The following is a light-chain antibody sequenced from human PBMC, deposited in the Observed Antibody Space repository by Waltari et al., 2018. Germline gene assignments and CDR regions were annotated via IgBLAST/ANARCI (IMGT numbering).Light chain of an antibody. CDR3: QQAHTFPPT. V-gene: IGKV1-12*01. CDR2: AAS. J-gene: IGKJ3*01. CDR1: QGIRSW. Sequence: DIQMTQSPSSVSASVGARVTITCRASQGIRSWLAWYQQRQGKAPKLLIYAASSLQSGVPSRFSGSGSGTDFTLTISSLQPEDFATYYCQQAHTFPPTFGPGTKVHIQ.